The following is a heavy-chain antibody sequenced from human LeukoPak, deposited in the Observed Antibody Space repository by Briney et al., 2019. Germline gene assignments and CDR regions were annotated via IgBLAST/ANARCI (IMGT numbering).Heavy chain of an antibody. J-gene: IGHJ5*02. CDR2: INPNSGGT. Sequence: ASVKVSCKASGYTFTGYYMHWVRQAPGQGLEWMGRINPNSGGTNYAQKFQGRVTMTRDTSISTAYMELSRLRSDDTALYYCARGLGWYVYWFDRWGQGTLVTVSS. V-gene: IGHV1-2*06. CDR1: GYTFTGYY. D-gene: IGHD6-19*01. CDR3: ARGLGWYVYWFDR.